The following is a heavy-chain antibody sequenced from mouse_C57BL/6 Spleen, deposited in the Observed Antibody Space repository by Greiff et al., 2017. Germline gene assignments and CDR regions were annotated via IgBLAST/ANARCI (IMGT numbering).Heavy chain of an antibody. Sequence: VQRVESGPGLVAPSQSLSITCTVSGFSLTSYGVDWVRQPPGKGLEWLGVIWGGGSTNYNSAPMSRLSIGKDNAKSEDILKMSRLQTDDTAMYYCAKHYLGEIAYWGQGTLVTVSA. CDR2: IWGGGST. CDR1: GFSLTSYG. CDR3: AKHYLGEIAY. D-gene: IGHD4-1*01. J-gene: IGHJ3*01. V-gene: IGHV2-9*01.